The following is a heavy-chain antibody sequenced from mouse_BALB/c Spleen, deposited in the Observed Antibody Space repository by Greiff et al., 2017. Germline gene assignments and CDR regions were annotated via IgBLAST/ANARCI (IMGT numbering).Heavy chain of an antibody. V-gene: IGHV5-9-4*01. CDR1: GFTFSSYA. CDR3: ARDRYGVAY. CDR2: ISSGGSYT. J-gene: IGHJ3*01. D-gene: IGHD2-14*01. Sequence: EVMLVESGGGLVKPGGSLKLSCAASGFTFSSYAMSWVRQSPEKRLEWVAEISSGGSYTYYPDTVTGRFTISRDNAKNTLYLEMSSLRSEDTAMYYCARDRYGVAYWGQGTLVTVSA.